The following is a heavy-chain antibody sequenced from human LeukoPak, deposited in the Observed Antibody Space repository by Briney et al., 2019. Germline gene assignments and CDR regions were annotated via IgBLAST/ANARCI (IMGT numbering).Heavy chain of an antibody. CDR2: IYYSGST. D-gene: IGHD1-26*01. J-gene: IGHJ6*02. CDR1: SVSISSYY. V-gene: IGHV4-59*01. Sequence: SETLSLTCTVSSVSISSYYWSWIRQPPGKGLEWIGYIYYSGSTNYNPSLKSRVTISVDTSKNQFSLKLSSVTAADTAVYYCARNGGSYYYYYGMDVWGQGTTVTVSS. CDR3: ARNGGSYYYYYGMDV.